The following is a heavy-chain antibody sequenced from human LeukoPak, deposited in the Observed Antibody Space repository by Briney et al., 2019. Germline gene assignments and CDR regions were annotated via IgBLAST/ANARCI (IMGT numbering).Heavy chain of an antibody. CDR3: AKGASGSYSTDFDS. J-gene: IGHJ4*02. CDR1: GFTFSSYA. CDR2: ISGSGGST. V-gene: IGHV3-23*01. D-gene: IGHD1-26*01. Sequence: GGSLRLSCAASGFTFSSYAISWVRQAPGKGLEWGSSISGSGGSTYYAGSVKGRFTISRDNSKNALYLQMNSLRAEDTAVYYCAKGASGSYSTDFDSWGQGTLVTVSS.